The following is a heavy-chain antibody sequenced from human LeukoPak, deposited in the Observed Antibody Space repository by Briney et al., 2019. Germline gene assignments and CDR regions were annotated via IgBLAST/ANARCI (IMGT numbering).Heavy chain of an antibody. CDR2: IKQDGSEK. Sequence: PGGSLRLSCAASGFTFSSYWMGWVRQAPGKGLDWVANIKQDGSEKYYVDSVKGRFTISRDNAKNSLYLQMNSLRAEDTAVYYCARSIAARPWYYYYYMDVWGKGTTVTVSS. CDR3: ARSIAARPWYYYYYMDV. V-gene: IGHV3-7*01. CDR1: GFTFSSYW. D-gene: IGHD6-6*01. J-gene: IGHJ6*03.